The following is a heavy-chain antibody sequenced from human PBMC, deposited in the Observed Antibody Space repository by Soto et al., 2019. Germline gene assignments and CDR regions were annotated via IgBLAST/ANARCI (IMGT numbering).Heavy chain of an antibody. CDR2: ISDSDFGT. V-gene: IGHV3-23*01. CDR3: AASAIYCTSASCYATAHEY. CDR1: GITFSKYA. Sequence: EVQLLESGGGRVHPGESLRLSCAGSGITFSKYAMSWVRQAPGKGLEWVSIISDSDFGTNYADAWKGRFTISRDSSRNTLYLQMNSLRDEESAVYSCAASAIYCTSASCYATAHEYWGQGTLVTVSS. J-gene: IGHJ4*02. D-gene: IGHD2-2*01.